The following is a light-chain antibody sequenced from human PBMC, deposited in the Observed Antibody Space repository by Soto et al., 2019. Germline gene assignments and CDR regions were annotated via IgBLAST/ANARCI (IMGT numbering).Light chain of an antibody. CDR3: SSYSRSDTRV. Sequence: QSALTQPASVSGSPGQSVTISCTGTTSDVGGYNFVSWYQKSPGKAPKLLIYEVTDRPSGVSNRFSGSKSGNTASLTISGLQTEDEADYYCSSYSRSDTRVFGTGTKVTVL. CDR1: TSDVGGYNF. CDR2: EVT. V-gene: IGLV2-14*01. J-gene: IGLJ1*01.